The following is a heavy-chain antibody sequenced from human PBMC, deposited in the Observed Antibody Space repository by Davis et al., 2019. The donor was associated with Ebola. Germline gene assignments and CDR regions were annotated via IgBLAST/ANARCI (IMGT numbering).Heavy chain of an antibody. Sequence: GESLKISCAASGFTFSSYAMHWVRQAPGKGLEWVAVISYDGSNKYYADSVKGRFTISRDNSKNTLYLQMNSLRAEDTAVYYCAREDLKGYSYGLDYWGQGTLVTVSS. CDR2: ISYDGSNK. D-gene: IGHD5-18*01. V-gene: IGHV3-30-3*01. CDR1: GFTFSSYA. CDR3: AREDLKGYSYGLDY. J-gene: IGHJ4*02.